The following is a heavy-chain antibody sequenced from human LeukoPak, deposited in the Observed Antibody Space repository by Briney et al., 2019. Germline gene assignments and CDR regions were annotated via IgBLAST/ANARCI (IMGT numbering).Heavy chain of an antibody. J-gene: IGHJ3*02. D-gene: IGHD3-3*01. CDR2: ISAYNGNT. V-gene: IGHV1-18*01. CDR3: ARVVYYDFWSGYFNHAFDT. Sequence: EASVKVSCKASGYTFTSYGISWVRQAPGQGLEWMGWISAYNGNTNYAQKLQGRVTMTTDTSTSTAYMELRSLRSDDTAVYYCARVVYYDFWSGYFNHAFDTWGQGTIVTVSS. CDR1: GYTFTSYG.